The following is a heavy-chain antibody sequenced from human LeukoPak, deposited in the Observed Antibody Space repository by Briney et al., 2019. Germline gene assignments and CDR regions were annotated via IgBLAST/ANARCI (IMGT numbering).Heavy chain of an antibody. D-gene: IGHD1-26*01. CDR2: INPNSGGT. CDR3: ARFGAEGY. Sequence: ASVKVSCKASVYTYTGYYIHWVRQAPGQGLEWMGWINPNSGGTNYAQKFRGRVTMTRDTSISTAYMELSSLRSDDTAIYYCARFGAEGYWGQGTLVTVSS. V-gene: IGHV1-2*02. J-gene: IGHJ4*02. CDR1: VYTYTGYY.